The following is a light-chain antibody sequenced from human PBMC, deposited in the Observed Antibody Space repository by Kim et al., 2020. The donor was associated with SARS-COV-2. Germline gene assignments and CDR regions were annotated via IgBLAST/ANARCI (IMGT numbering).Light chain of an antibody. Sequence: DIQMSQSPSSLSASVGDRVTITCRASQDIKNALTWFRQKPGKAPESLIYAASSLRSGVPSKFSGSGSGTDFTLTISSLQPEDFATYYCQQYWVYPLNFGQGTKLEIK. CDR3: QQYWVYPLN. J-gene: IGKJ2*01. CDR2: AAS. CDR1: QDIKNA. V-gene: IGKV1-16*02.